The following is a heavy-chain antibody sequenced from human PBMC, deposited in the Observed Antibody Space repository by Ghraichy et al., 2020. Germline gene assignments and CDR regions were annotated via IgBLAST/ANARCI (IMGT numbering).Heavy chain of an antibody. Sequence: GGSLRLSCAASGFTFSSFSMNWVRQAPGKGLEWVSYISRNSSTIYYADSVKGRFTISRDTAKNSLYLQMNSLRDEDTAVFYCANEGGYCSGGRCLAARMDVWGQGTTVTVSS. V-gene: IGHV3-48*02. D-gene: IGHD2-15*01. CDR2: ISRNSSTI. CDR1: GFTFSSFS. CDR3: ANEGGYCSGGRCLAARMDV. J-gene: IGHJ6*02.